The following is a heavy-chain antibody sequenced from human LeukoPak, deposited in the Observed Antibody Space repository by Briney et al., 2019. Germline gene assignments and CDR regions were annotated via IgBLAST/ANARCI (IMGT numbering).Heavy chain of an antibody. CDR1: GYTFTGYY. J-gene: IGHJ1*01. CDR2: INPNSGGT. Sequence: ASVKVSCKASGYTFTGYYIHWVRQAPGQGLEWMGWINPNSGGTNYAQKFQGRVTMTRDTSISTAYMELSRLRSDDTAVYYCARGSFSADAPLVLDYFHHWGQGTLVTVSS. D-gene: IGHD5-18*01. V-gene: IGHV1-2*02. CDR3: ARGSFSADAPLVLDYFHH.